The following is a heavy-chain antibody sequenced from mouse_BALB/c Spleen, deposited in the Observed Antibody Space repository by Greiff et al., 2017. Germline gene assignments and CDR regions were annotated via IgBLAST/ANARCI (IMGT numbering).Heavy chain of an antibody. V-gene: IGHV1-5*01. D-gene: IGHD2-4*01. Sequence: VQLQQSGTVLARPGASVKMSCKASGYSFTSYWMHWVKQRPGQGLEWIGAIYPGNSDTSYNQKFKGKAKLTAVTSASTAYMELSSLTNEDSAVYYCTREVMITTGYYAMDYWGQGTSVTVSS. CDR2: IYPGNSDT. CDR1: GYSFTSYW. CDR3: TREVMITTGYYAMDY. J-gene: IGHJ4*01.